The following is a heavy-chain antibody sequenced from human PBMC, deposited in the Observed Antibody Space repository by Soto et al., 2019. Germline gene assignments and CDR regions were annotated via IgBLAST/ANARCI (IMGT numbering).Heavy chain of an antibody. CDR3: AREGGWLDNNWFDP. V-gene: IGHV4-59*01. CDR2: IYYSGNT. Sequence: LPETLSLTCTVSGGSISSYYWSWIRQPPGKGLEWIGYIYYSGNTNYNPSLKSRVTISVDTSKNQFSLKLSSVTAADTAVYFCAREGGWLDNNWFDPWGQGTLVTVSS. CDR1: GGSISSYY. D-gene: IGHD6-19*01. J-gene: IGHJ5*02.